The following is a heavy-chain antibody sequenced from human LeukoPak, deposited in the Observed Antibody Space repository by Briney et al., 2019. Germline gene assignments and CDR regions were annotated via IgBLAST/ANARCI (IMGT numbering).Heavy chain of an antibody. V-gene: IGHV3-23*01. CDR2: ISGSGGST. CDR3: AKDTGDYVSWYFDL. Sequence: GGSLRLSCEASGFTFSSYAMSWVRQAPGKGLEWVSAISGSGGSTYYADSVKGRFTISRDNSKNTLYLQMNSLRAEDTAVYYCAKDTGDYVSWYFDLWGRGTLVTVSS. D-gene: IGHD4-17*01. CDR1: GFTFSSYA. J-gene: IGHJ2*01.